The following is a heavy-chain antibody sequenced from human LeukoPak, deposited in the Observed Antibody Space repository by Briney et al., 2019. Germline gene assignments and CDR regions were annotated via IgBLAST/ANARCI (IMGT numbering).Heavy chain of an antibody. CDR3: AIGGIVGAMGDY. CDR1: GGSISSYY. Sequence: SETLSLTCTFCGGSISSYYWSWIRPPAGKGRDWIGRIYTSGSTNYNPSLQSRVTMSVVTSKNQYSLELTTVPAADPAVYYCAIGGIVGAMGDYWGQGTLVSVSS. V-gene: IGHV4-4*07. CDR2: IYTSGST. J-gene: IGHJ4*02. D-gene: IGHD1-26*01.